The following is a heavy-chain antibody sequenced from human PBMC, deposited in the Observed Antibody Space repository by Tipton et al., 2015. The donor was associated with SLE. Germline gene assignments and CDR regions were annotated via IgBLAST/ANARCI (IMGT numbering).Heavy chain of an antibody. CDR2: INHSGST. Sequence: TLSLTCAVYGGSFSGYYWSWIRQPPGKGLEWIGEINHSGSTNYNPSLKSRVTISVDTSKNQFSLKLSSVTAADTAVYYCATGLGELFYYYGMDVWGQGTTVTASS. CDR1: GGSFSGYY. CDR3: ATGLGELFYYYGMDV. J-gene: IGHJ6*02. V-gene: IGHV4-34*01. D-gene: IGHD3-10*01.